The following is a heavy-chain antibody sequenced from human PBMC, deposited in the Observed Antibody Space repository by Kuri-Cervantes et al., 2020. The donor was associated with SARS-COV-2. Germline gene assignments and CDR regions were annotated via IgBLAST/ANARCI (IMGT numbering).Heavy chain of an antibody. J-gene: IGHJ5*02. D-gene: IGHD2-2*01. CDR3: ARDPIRGYCSSTSCLPRGVWFDP. V-gene: IGHV3-30*02. Sequence: GGSLRLSCAASGFTFSSYGMHWVRQAPGKGLEWVAFIRYDGSNKYYADSVKGRFTISRDNAKNTLYPQMNSLRAEDTAVYYCARDPIRGYCSSTSCLPRGVWFDPWGQGTLVTVSS. CDR1: GFTFSSYG. CDR2: IRYDGSNK.